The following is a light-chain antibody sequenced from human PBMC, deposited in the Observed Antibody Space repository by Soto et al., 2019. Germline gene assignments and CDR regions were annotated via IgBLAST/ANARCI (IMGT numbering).Light chain of an antibody. CDR1: QGIRSY. CDR3: QQFNSYPIT. V-gene: IGKV1-9*01. Sequence: DIQLTQSPSFLSASVGDRVTITCRASQGIRSYLAWYQQKPGKAPKLLIYAASTLQSGVPSRFSGSISGTEFTLTISSLQPEDFAIYYCQQFNSYPITFGQGTPLEIK. CDR2: AAS. J-gene: IGKJ5*01.